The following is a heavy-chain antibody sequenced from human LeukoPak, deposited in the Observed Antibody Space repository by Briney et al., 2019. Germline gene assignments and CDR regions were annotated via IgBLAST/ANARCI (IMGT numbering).Heavy chain of an antibody. CDR1: GGSFSGYY. Sequence: SETLSLTCAVYGGSFSGYYWSWIRQPPGKGLEWIGEINHSGSTNYNPSLKSRVTISVDTSKNQFSLKLSSVTAADTAVYYCARATSRYYDSSGYYSDAFDIWGQGTMVTVSS. D-gene: IGHD3-22*01. CDR3: ARATSRYYDSSGYYSDAFDI. CDR2: INHSGST. J-gene: IGHJ3*02. V-gene: IGHV4-34*01.